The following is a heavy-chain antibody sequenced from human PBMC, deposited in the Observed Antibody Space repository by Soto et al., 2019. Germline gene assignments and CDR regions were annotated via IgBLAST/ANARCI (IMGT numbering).Heavy chain of an antibody. CDR2: IYWDDDK. Sequence: QITLKESGPTLVKPTQTLTLTCTFSGFSLSTSGVGVGWIRQPPGKALQWLALIYWDDDKRSSPSLKSRLTITKDPSKKQVVLTLTNTHPVDTATYYCRHSERVLRYFEWLVGWVDPWGQATLVTVSS. J-gene: IGHJ5*02. D-gene: IGHD3-9*01. CDR3: RHSERVLRYFEWLVGWVDP. V-gene: IGHV2-5*02. CDR1: GFSLSTSGVG.